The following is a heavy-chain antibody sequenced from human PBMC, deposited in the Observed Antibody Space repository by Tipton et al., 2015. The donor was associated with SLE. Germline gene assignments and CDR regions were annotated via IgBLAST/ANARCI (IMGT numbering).Heavy chain of an antibody. J-gene: IGHJ5*02. CDR3: AKGSGYDKFDL. D-gene: IGHD5-12*01. CDR1: GFSFDDHG. V-gene: IGHV3-20*04. Sequence: QLVQSGGGVVRPGGSLRLSCEASGFSFDDHGMTWVRQAPGKGLEWVCGINWNGGTAGYVGSVRGRFTISRDNAKKSVYLQMNSLRVEDTAFYYCAKGSGYDKFDLWGQGTLVTVSS. CDR2: INWNGGTA.